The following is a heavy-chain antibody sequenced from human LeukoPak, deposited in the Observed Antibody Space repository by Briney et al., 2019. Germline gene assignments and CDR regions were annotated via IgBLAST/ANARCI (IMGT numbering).Heavy chain of an antibody. Sequence: SETLSLTCTVSGGSISNTTYYWGWIRQPPGKGLELIGNIYYSGIAYYNSSLKSRVDISVDTSKNQFSLMLNSVAFADTAESFWASLRDPGYFDYWGPGNLVPVSS. CDR3: ASLRDPGYFDY. J-gene: IGHJ4*02. CDR1: GGSISNTTYY. D-gene: IGHD2-21*02. V-gene: IGHV4-39*01. CDR2: IYYSGIA.